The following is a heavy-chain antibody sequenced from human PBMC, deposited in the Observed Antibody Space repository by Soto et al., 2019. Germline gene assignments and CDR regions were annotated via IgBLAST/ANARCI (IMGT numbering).Heavy chain of an antibody. D-gene: IGHD2-2*01. CDR1: GFTFSTYW. CDR3: ARDRGWNIVVVPASFDY. V-gene: IGHV3-7*01. CDR2: IKQDGSEI. Sequence: EVQLVESGGGLVQPGGSLRLSCAASGFTFSTYWMSWVRQTPGKGLEWVANIKQDGSEIYYVDSVKGRFTISRDNAKNSLFLQMNSLRAEDTAVYYCARDRGWNIVVVPASFDYWGQGTLVTVSS. J-gene: IGHJ4*02.